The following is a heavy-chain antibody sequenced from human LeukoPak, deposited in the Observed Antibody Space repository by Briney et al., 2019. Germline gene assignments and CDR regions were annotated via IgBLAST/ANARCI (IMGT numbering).Heavy chain of an antibody. D-gene: IGHD6-13*01. V-gene: IGHV3-74*01. CDR3: TRVQAGRAGLMDV. CDR2: IDPDGSTT. Sequence: GGSLRLSCAASGFTLSCYWMHWVRQAPGEGLVWVSRIDPDGSTTNYADSVKGRFTTSRDNAKNTLYLQMNSLRAEDTALYYCTRVQAGRAGLMDVWGRGTTVTVSS. CDR1: GFTLSCYW. J-gene: IGHJ6*02.